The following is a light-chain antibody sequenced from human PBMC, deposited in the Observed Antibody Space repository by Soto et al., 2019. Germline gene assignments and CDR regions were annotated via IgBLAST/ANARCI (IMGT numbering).Light chain of an antibody. CDR2: GAS. V-gene: IGKV3-15*01. J-gene: IGKJ5*01. CDR1: HSVSSN. Sequence: EIVMTQSPATLSVSPGERATLSCRASHSVSSNLAWYQQKPGQAPRLLIYGASTRATGIPARFSGSGSGTEFTLTISSLQSEDFAVYYCQQYGSSPGTFGQGTRLEIK. CDR3: QQYGSSPGT.